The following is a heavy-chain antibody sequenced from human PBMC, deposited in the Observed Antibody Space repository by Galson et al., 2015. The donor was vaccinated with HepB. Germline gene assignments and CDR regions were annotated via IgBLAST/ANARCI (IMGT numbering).Heavy chain of an antibody. CDR1: GGSFSGYY. J-gene: IGHJ3*02. Sequence: LSLTCAVYGGSFSGYYWSWIRQPPGKGLEWIGEINHSGSTNYNPSLKSRVTISVDTSKNQFSLKLSSVTAADTAVYYCARGHHDYGDYRTRRGAFDIWGQGTMVTVSS. CDR3: ARGHHDYGDYRTRRGAFDI. V-gene: IGHV4-34*01. CDR2: INHSGST. D-gene: IGHD4-17*01.